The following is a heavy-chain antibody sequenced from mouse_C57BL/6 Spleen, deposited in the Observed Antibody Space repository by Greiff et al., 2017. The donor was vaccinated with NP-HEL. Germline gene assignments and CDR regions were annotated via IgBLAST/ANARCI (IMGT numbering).Heavy chain of an antibody. CDR1: GYTFTSYW. D-gene: IGHD5-1-1*01. CDR2: IDPSDSYT. Sequence: VQLQQPGAELVMPGASVKLSCKASGYTFTSYWMHWVKQRPGQGLEWIGEIDPSDSYTNYNQKFKGKSTLTVDKSSSTAYMQLSSLTSEDSAVYYCARGGNKAMDYWGQGTSVTVSS. V-gene: IGHV1-69*01. J-gene: IGHJ4*01. CDR3: ARGGNKAMDY.